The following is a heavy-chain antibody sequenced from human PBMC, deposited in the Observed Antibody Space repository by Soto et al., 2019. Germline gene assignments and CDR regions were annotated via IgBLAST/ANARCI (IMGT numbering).Heavy chain of an antibody. Sequence: SETLSLTCTVSGGSISSGDYYWSWIRQPPGKGLEWIGYINHSGSTNYNPSLKSRVTISVDTSKNQFSLKLSSVTAADTAVYYCARGRVETYYYGSGSYYRGDWFDPWGQGTLVTVSS. CDR2: INHSGST. J-gene: IGHJ5*02. CDR1: GGSISSGDYY. V-gene: IGHV4-30-4*01. CDR3: ARGRVETYYYGSGSYYRGDWFDP. D-gene: IGHD3-10*01.